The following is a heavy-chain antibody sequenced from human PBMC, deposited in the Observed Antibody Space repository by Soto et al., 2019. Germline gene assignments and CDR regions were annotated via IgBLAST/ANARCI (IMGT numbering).Heavy chain of an antibody. V-gene: IGHV3-15*01. D-gene: IGHD6-13*01. CDR1: GFTFSNAW. CDR2: IKSKTDGGTT. J-gene: IGHJ4*02. CDR3: TTNGPQQLGYYFDY. Sequence: GGSLRLSCAASGFTFSNAWMSWVRQAPGKGLEWVGRIKSKTDGGTTDYAAPVKGRFTISRDDSKNTLYLQMNSLKTEDTVVYYCTTNGPQQLGYYFDYWGQGTLVTVSS.